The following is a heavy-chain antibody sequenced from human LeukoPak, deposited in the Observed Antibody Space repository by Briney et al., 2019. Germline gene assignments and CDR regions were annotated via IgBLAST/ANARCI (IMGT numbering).Heavy chain of an antibody. CDR1: DYTLGSHG. Sequence: GKSLRLSCVVSDYTLGSHGMHWVRQAPGKGLEWVAVISSDGGKKSYADSVKGRFTISRDNSKNTLYLQMDSLRVEDTAIYYCARDRAWDYLDSWDQGPLVTVSS. D-gene: IGHD1-26*01. J-gene: IGHJ4*02. CDR2: ISSDGGKK. V-gene: IGHV3-30*03. CDR3: ARDRAWDYLDS.